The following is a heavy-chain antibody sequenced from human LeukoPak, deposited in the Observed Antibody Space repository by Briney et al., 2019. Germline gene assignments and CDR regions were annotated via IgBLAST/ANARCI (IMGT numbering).Heavy chain of an antibody. J-gene: IGHJ5*02. CDR1: GLTLSSYS. D-gene: IGHD1-26*01. CDR2: ISSSSSYI. V-gene: IGHV3-21*01. Sequence: GGSLRLACAASGLTLSSYSINSVRQAPGKGLEWVASISSSSSYIYYADSGKGRFTISRDNANNSLYLQMNSLRAEDTAVYYCARGDWFDPWGQGTLVTVSS. CDR3: ARGDWFDP.